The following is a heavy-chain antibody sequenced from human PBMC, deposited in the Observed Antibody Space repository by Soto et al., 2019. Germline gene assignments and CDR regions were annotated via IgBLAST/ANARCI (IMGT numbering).Heavy chain of an antibody. V-gene: IGHV3-33*01. J-gene: IGHJ6*02. Sequence: QVQLVESGGGVVQPGRSLRLSCAASGFTFSSYGMHWVRQAPGKGLEWVAVIWYDGSKKYYADSVKGRFTISRDNSKNTLYLQMNSLRAEDTAVYYCARDDSNYNYYYGMDVWGQGTMVTVSS. CDR3: ARDDSNYNYYYGMDV. D-gene: IGHD4-4*01. CDR1: GFTFSSYG. CDR2: IWYDGSKK.